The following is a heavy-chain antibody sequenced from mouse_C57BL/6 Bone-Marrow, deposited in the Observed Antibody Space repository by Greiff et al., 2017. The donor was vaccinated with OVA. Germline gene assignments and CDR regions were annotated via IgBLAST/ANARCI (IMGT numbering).Heavy chain of an antibody. CDR3: SEDSAVYYGASHNYDSGYGYAY. D-gene: IGHD1-1*01. CDR2: GQGMDWIG. Sequence: QVQLQQSGPELARPWASVTISCQAFYTFFRRVHFAIRDTNYWMRWVKQRAGQGMDWIGAIYPGYGDTGYNQKFKGKATWTADKSSSTAYMQLRSLTSEDSAVYYGASHNYDSGYGYAYWGQATLVTVSA. V-gene: IGHV1-87*01. J-gene: IGHJ3*01. CDR1: YTFFRRVH.